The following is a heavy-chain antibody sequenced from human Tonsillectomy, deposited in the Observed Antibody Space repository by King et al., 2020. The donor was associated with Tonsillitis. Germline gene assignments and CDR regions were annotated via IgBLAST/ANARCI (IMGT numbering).Heavy chain of an antibody. V-gene: IGHV3-7*03. CDR3: ARGLAAAGIRFCYFDY. CDR1: GFTFSSYW. Sequence: VQLVESGGGLVQPGGSLRLSCAASGFTFSSYWMTWVRQAPGKGLEWVANIRQDGSEQFYVDSVKGRFTISRDNANNSLCLQLNSLRAEDTAVYYCARGLAAAGIRFCYFDYWGQGTLVTVAS. CDR2: IRQDGSEQ. J-gene: IGHJ4*02. D-gene: IGHD6-13*01.